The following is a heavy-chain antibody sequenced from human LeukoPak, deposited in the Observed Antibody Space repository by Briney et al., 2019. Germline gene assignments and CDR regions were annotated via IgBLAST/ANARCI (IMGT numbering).Heavy chain of an antibody. J-gene: IGHJ4*02. CDR3: ASGVPTPLDY. CDR2: ISYSGTT. V-gene: IGHV4-39*01. D-gene: IGHD3-16*01. CDR1: GDSIRRTNYY. Sequence: SETLSLTCTVSGDSIRRTNYYWGWIRQAPGKGLQWIGSISYSGTTSYNPSLRSRVTMSVDTSKNQFSLKLSSETAADTAVYYCASGVPTPLDYWGQGTLVTVSS.